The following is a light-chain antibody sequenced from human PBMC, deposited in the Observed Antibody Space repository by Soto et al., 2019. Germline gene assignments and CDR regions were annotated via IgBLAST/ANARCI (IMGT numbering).Light chain of an antibody. CDR3: QQYSQWPPWT. J-gene: IGKJ1*01. CDR1: QSLSGN. V-gene: IGKV3-15*01. CDR2: RAS. Sequence: EIVMTQSPATLAGSPGETVTLSCRASQSLSGNLAWYQQKPGQAPRLLIFRASTRATGVPARFSGRGSGTEFTLTISGPQSEDFAVYYCQQYSQWPPWTFGPGTKVDIK.